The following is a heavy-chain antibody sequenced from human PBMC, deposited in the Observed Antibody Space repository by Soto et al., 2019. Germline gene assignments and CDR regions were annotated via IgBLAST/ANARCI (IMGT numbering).Heavy chain of an antibody. CDR3: ARSVFDWLLFNY. CDR1: GFSLSTSGVG. D-gene: IGHD3-9*01. Sequence: SGPTLVNPTQTLTLTCTFSGFSLSTSGVGVGWIRQPPGKALEWLALIYWDDDKRYSPSLKSRLTITKNTSKNQVVLTMTNMDLLDTATYYCARSVFDWLLFNYWGQGTLVTVSS. J-gene: IGHJ4*02. CDR2: IYWDDDK. V-gene: IGHV2-5*02.